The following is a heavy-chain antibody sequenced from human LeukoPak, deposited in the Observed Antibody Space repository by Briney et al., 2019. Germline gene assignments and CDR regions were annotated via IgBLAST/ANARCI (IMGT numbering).Heavy chain of an antibody. Sequence: GASVKVPCKASGYIFTSYGISWVRQAPGQGLEWMGWISGYNGYTKYTQKLQGRVTMTTDTSTNTAYMEVRSLRSDDTAVYYCARDLTHRRNYDSSGYQIVPAFWGQGTLVTVSS. V-gene: IGHV1-18*01. D-gene: IGHD3-22*01. CDR2: ISGYNGYT. CDR1: GYIFTSYG. CDR3: ARDLTHRRNYDSSGYQIVPAF. J-gene: IGHJ4*02.